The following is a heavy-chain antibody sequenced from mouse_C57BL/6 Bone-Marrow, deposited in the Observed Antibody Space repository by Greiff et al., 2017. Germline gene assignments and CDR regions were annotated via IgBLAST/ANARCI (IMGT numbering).Heavy chain of an antibody. CDR3: ASYSNYGCYAMDY. Sequence: QVQLQQSGAELVKPGASVKISCKASGYTFTDYYINWVKQRPGQGLEWIGKIGPGSGSTYYNEKFKGKATLTAAKSSSTAYMQLSSLTSEDSAVYVCASYSNYGCYAMDYWGQGTSVTVSS. CDR1: GYTFTDYY. D-gene: IGHD2-5*01. V-gene: IGHV1-77*01. J-gene: IGHJ4*01. CDR2: IGPGSGST.